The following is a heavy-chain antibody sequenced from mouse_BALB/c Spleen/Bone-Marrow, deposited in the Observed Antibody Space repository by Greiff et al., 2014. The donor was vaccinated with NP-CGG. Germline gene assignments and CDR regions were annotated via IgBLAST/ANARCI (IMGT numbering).Heavy chain of an antibody. J-gene: IGHJ2*01. CDR2: IFPGTVTP. D-gene: IGHD2-10*02. CDR1: GYTFTSYW. CDR3: ARRGYGYLDY. Sequence: QVQLKESGAELVKPGASVKLSSKTSGYTFTSYWIQWVKQRPGQGLGWIGEIFPGTVTPYYNEKFKGKATLTIDTSSSTASMQLSSLTSEDSAVYFCARRGYGYLDYWGQGTTLTVSS. V-gene: IGHV1S132*01.